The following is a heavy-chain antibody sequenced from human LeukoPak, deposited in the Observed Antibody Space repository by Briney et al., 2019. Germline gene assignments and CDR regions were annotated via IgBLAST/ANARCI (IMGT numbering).Heavy chain of an antibody. CDR2: ISSSGSPI. D-gene: IGHD3-16*02. V-gene: IGHV3-11*04. CDR1: GFTFSDY. CDR3: ARGSFLITFGGFIG. J-gene: IGHJ4*02. Sequence: GGSLRLSCATSGFTFSDYMSWIRRAPGKGLEWVSFISSSGSPIYYADSVKGRFTISRDNAKNSLFLQMNSLRAEDTAVYYCARGSFLITFGGFIGWGQGTLVTVSS.